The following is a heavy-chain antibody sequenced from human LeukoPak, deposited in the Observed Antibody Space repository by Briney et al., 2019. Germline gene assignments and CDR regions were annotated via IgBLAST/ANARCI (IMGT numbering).Heavy chain of an antibody. CDR2: LYTSGST. Sequence: SETLSLTCTVSGSSISRGSSCWTWIRQPGGKGLEWIGRLYTSGSTDYNPSLKRRATITVDTSKNQFSMKLTSVTAADTAVYYCARDLVPHWYFDRWGRGTLVTVSS. V-gene: IGHV4-61*02. CDR1: GSSISRGSSC. CDR3: ARDLVPHWYFDR. D-gene: IGHD1-26*01. J-gene: IGHJ2*01.